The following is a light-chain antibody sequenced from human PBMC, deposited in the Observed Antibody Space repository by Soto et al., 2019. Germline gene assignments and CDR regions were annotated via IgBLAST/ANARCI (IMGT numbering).Light chain of an antibody. Sequence: EIVLTQSPATLSLSPGERATLSCRASQSVSSYLAWYQQLPGQAPRLLIYDASNRATGIPARFSGSGSGTDFTHTISSLEPEDFAFYYCQHRANWPPGATFGGGTKVEIK. V-gene: IGKV3-11*01. J-gene: IGKJ4*01. CDR1: QSVSSY. CDR2: DAS. CDR3: QHRANWPPGAT.